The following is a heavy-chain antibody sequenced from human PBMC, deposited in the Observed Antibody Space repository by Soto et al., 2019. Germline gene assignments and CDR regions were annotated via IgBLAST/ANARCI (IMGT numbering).Heavy chain of an antibody. J-gene: IGHJ4*01. CDR3: ASWRYCPSPSCYDSRY. Sequence: SETLSLSCTVSGGSISGYYWNWIRQPPGKGLEWIGYIYSSGTTNYNPSLKSRVTISVDTSRNQFSLKLDSVTAADTAAYYCASWRYCPSPSCYDSRYWRHGALGTVSS. V-gene: IGHV4-59*01. CDR1: GGSISGYY. CDR2: IYSSGTT. D-gene: IGHD2-2*01.